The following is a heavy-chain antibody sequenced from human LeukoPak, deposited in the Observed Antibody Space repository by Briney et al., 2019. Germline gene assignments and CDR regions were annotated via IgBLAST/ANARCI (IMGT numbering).Heavy chain of an antibody. J-gene: IGHJ4*02. CDR2: ISSSSSYI. Sequence: PGGSLRLSCAASGFTVSSNYMSWVRQAPGKGLEWVSSISSSSSYIYYADSVKGRFTISRDNAKNSLYLQMNSLRAEDTAVYYCARISAVAGPRNFDYWGQGTLVTVSS. CDR1: GFTVSSNY. V-gene: IGHV3-21*01. D-gene: IGHD6-19*01. CDR3: ARISAVAGPRNFDY.